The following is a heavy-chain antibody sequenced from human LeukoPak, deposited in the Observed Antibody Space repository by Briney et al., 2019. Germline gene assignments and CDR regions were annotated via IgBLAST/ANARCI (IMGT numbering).Heavy chain of an antibody. CDR1: GFTFSNYV. V-gene: IGHV3-20*04. J-gene: IGHJ3*02. CDR2: INWNGGST. D-gene: IGHD3-3*01. CDR3: ARDSGAVGGALDI. Sequence: GGSLRLSCAASGFTFSNYVMSWVRQAPGKGLEWVSGINWNGGSTGYADSVKGRFTISRDNAKNSLYLQMNSLRAEDTALYYCARDSGAVGGALDIWGQGTMVTVSS.